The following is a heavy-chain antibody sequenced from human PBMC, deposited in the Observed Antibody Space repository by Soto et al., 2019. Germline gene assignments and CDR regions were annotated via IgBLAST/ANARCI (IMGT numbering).Heavy chain of an antibody. D-gene: IGHD3-10*01. CDR2: TYYSGST. CDR3: AREEAGAFDI. J-gene: IGHJ3*02. Sequence: QVQLQESGPGLVKPSQTLSLTCTVSGVSMSRGGYYWTWIRQHPGKGLEWIGYTYYSGSTYYNPSLKSRLTISVDTSKNQFSLRLSSVTAADTAVYYCAREEAGAFDIWGQGTMVTVSS. V-gene: IGHV4-31*03. CDR1: GVSMSRGGYY.